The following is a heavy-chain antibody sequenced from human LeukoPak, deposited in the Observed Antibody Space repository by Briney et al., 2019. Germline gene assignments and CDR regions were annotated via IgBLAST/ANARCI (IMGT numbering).Heavy chain of an antibody. CDR2: MNPNSGNT. J-gene: IGHJ5*02. CDR3: ARDYCSSTSCLFDP. Sequence: AASVKVSCKASGYTFTSYDINWVRPATGQGLEWMGWMNPNSGNTGYAQKFQGRVTMTRNTSISTAYMELSSLRSEDTAVYYCARDYCSSTSCLFDPWGQGTLVTVSS. D-gene: IGHD2-2*01. V-gene: IGHV1-8*01. CDR1: GYTFTSYD.